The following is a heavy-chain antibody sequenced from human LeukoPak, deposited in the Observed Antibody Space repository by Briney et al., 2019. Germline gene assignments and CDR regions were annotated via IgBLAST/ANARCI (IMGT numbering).Heavy chain of an antibody. Sequence: GGSLRLSCAASGFTFSSYGMSWVRQAPGKGLEWVSAISGSGGSTYYADSVKGRFTISRDNSKNTLYLQMNSLRAEDTAVYYCAKLSMITFGGVIVYFDYWGQGTLVTVSS. V-gene: IGHV3-23*01. CDR2: ISGSGGST. CDR3: AKLSMITFGGVIVYFDY. CDR1: GFTFSSYG. D-gene: IGHD3-16*02. J-gene: IGHJ4*02.